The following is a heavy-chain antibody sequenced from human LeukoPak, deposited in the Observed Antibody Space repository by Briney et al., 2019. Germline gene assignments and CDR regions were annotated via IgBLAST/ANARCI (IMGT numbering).Heavy chain of an antibody. D-gene: IGHD2-2*02. CDR1: GGTFSSYA. CDR3: ARDPRYCSSTSCYTAFDI. V-gene: IGHV1-69*01. CDR2: IIPIFGTA. Sequence: GSSVKVSCKASGGTFSSYAISWVRQAPGQGLEWMGGIIPIFGTANYAQKFQGRVTITADESTSTAYMELSSLRSEDTAVYYCARDPRYCSSTSCYTAFDIWGQGTMVTVSS. J-gene: IGHJ3*02.